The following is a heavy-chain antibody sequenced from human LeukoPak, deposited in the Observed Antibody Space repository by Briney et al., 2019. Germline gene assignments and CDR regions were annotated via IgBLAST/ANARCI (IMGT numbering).Heavy chain of an antibody. V-gene: IGHV3-11*04. D-gene: IGHD2-15*01. CDR2: ISTRGNTV. CDR3: ARDVAAAASHLDY. Sequence: GGSLRLSCAASGFSVRSNYMSWVRQAPGKGLEWVSYISTRGNTVYYADSVKGRFTISRDNAKNSLYLQMDSLRAEDTGLYYCARDVAAAASHLDYWGQGTLVTVSS. J-gene: IGHJ4*02. CDR1: GFSVRSNY.